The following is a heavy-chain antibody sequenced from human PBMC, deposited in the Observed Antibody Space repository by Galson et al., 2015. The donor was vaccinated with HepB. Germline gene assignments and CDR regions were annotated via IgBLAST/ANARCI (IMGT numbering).Heavy chain of an antibody. V-gene: IGHV4-59*08. CDR3: ARHRLEYSSSLLFHH. CDR2: IYYSGST. J-gene: IGHJ1*01. Sequence: LSLTCTVSGGSISSYYWSWIRHPPGKGLEWIGYIYYSGSTNYNPSLESRVTISVDTSKNHFSLKLSSVTAADTAVYYCARHRLEYSSSLLFHHWGQGTLVTVSS. CDR1: GGSISSYY. D-gene: IGHD6-13*01.